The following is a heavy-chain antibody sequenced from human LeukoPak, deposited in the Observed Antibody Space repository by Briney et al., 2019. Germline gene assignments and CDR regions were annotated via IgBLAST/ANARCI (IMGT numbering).Heavy chain of an antibody. CDR3: ARDGGLRWYFDY. CDR1: GFIFSRYS. V-gene: IGHV3-33*08. D-gene: IGHD4-23*01. CDR2: IWYDGSNK. J-gene: IGHJ4*02. Sequence: PGGSLRLSCAASGFIFSRYSMHWVRQAPGKGLEWVAVIWYDGSNKYYADSVKGRFTISRDNSKNTLYLQMNSLRAEDTAVYYCARDGGLRWYFDYWGQGTLVTVSS.